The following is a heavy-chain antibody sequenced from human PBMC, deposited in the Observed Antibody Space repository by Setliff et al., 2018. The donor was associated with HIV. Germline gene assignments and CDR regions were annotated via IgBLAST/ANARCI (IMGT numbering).Heavy chain of an antibody. D-gene: IGHD3-9*01. CDR2: IIPIFGAT. CDR1: GYTFTFYY. J-gene: IGHJ6*02. Sequence: SVKVSCKASGYTFTFYYMHWMRQAPGQGLEWMGGIIPIFGATNYAQKFQGRVTITTDESTTTAYMELSSLRSEDTAVYYCAREPHELRYFDWLLYPAYYYYGMDVWGQGTTVTVSS. CDR3: AREPHELRYFDWLLYPAYYYYGMDV. V-gene: IGHV1-69*05.